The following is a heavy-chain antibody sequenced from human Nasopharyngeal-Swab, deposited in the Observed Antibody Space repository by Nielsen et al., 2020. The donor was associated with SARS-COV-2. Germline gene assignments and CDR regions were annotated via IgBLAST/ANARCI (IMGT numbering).Heavy chain of an antibody. CDR1: GFTFSSYG. CDR3: ARELAAAGTGGN. D-gene: IGHD6-13*01. V-gene: IGHV3-33*01. Sequence: GESLKISCAASGFTFSSYGIHWVRQAPGRGLEWVAVIWYDGSNKYYADSVKGRFTISRDNSKNTLYLQMNSLRAEDTAVYYCARELAAAGTGGNWGQGTLVTVSS. J-gene: IGHJ4*02. CDR2: IWYDGSNK.